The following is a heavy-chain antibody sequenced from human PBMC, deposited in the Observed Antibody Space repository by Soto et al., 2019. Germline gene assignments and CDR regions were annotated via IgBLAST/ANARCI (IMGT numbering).Heavy chain of an antibody. J-gene: IGHJ4*02. CDR2: FHYNGDT. CDR1: AAYIRATNFY. D-gene: IGHD5-12*01. V-gene: IGHV4-39*01. CDR3: ARSRYSGYDSLDY. Sequence: SETLSLTCSVPAAYIRATNFYWGWIRQPPGKGLEWIGSFHYNGDTYSNPSLETRLTMSVDTSKSQLSLILTSVTAADTAVYYCARSRYSGYDSLDYWGQGTLVTVSS.